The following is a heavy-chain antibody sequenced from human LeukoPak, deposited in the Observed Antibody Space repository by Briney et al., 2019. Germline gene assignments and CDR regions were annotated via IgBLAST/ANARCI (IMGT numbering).Heavy chain of an antibody. CDR3: ALGCSSTSCYWGRFDI. Sequence: GESLKISCKGSGYSSTSYWISWVRQMPGKGLEWMGRIDPSDSYTNYSPSFQGHVTISADKSISTAYLQWSSLKASDTAMYYCALGCSSTSCYWGRFDIWGQGTMVTVSS. D-gene: IGHD2-2*01. V-gene: IGHV5-10-1*01. CDR1: GYSSTSYW. J-gene: IGHJ3*02. CDR2: IDPSDSYT.